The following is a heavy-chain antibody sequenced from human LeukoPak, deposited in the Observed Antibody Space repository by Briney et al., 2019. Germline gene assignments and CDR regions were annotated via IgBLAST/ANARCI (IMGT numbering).Heavy chain of an antibody. J-gene: IGHJ4*02. Sequence: PSETLSLTCAVYGGSFSGYYWSWIRQPPGKGLECIGEIHHSGSTNYNPSLKSRVTLSVDTSKNQFSLKLSSVTAADTAVYYCARGPRWDIAVAGDYWGQGTLVTVSS. V-gene: IGHV4-34*01. CDR1: GGSFSGYY. D-gene: IGHD6-19*01. CDR2: IHHSGST. CDR3: ARGPRWDIAVAGDY.